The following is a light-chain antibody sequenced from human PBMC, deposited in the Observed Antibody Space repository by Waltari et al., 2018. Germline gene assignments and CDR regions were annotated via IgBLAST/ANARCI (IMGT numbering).Light chain of an antibody. J-gene: IGLJ3*02. CDR3: QTGGHGTWV. V-gene: IGLV4-69*01. Sequence: QLVLTQAPSASASLGASVKLTCTLSSGHSSHAIAGHQQQPEKGPRYLMKVNSDGSHSKGDDIPDRFSGSSSGAERYLTISSLQSEDEADYYCQTGGHGTWVFGGGTKLTVL. CDR1: SGHSSHA. CDR2: VNSDGSH.